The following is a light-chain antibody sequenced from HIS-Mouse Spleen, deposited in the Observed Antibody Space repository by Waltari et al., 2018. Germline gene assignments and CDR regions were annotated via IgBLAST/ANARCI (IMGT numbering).Light chain of an antibody. J-gene: IGLJ3*02. CDR2: EVS. Sequence: QSALTQPPSVSGSPGQSVTISCTGTSSDFGSYNRVPWYQQPPGTAPKLMIYEVSNRPSGVPDRFSGSKSGNTASLTISGLQAEDEADYYCSSYTSSSTWVFGGGTKLTVL. CDR1: SSDFGSYNR. CDR3: SSYTSSSTWV. V-gene: IGLV2-18*02.